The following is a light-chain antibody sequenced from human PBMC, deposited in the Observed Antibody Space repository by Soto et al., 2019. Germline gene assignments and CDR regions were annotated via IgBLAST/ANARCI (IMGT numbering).Light chain of an antibody. CDR1: STDVGGYNF. CDR2: EDS. CDR3: SSYTPSTNFV. J-gene: IGLJ1*01. V-gene: IGLV2-14*03. Sequence: HSALTHPSSVFWATGQWITISCTGTSTDVGGYNFVPWYQQHPGTAPKLMIYEDSNRPSGVSNRFSGSKSGNTASLTISGLQPEEDADYHCSSYTPSTNFVFGTGTKVTVL.